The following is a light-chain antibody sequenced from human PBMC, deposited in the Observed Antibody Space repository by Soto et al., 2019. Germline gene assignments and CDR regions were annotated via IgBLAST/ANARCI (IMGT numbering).Light chain of an antibody. Sequence: AIQMTQSPSSLSASVGDRITITCRASQGIRNDLSWYQQKSGKAPKLLIFAASSLQSGVPSRFSGSGSGTDFTLTISSLRPEDFATYYCLQDYSYPLTFGGGTKVEIK. CDR2: AAS. J-gene: IGKJ4*01. CDR1: QGIRND. CDR3: LQDYSYPLT. V-gene: IGKV1-6*01.